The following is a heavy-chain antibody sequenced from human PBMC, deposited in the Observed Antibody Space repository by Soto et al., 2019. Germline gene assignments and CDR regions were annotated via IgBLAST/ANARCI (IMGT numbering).Heavy chain of an antibody. D-gene: IGHD1-1*01. CDR1: GYTFTDYG. CDR2: ISAYNGNT. V-gene: IGHV1-18*01. J-gene: IGHJ4*02. Sequence: QVQQVQSGADVKKPGASVKVSCKASGYTFTDYGISWVRQAPGQGLEWMGWISAYNGNTNYAQKLHGRVTMTTDTSTRTAYMELRSLRSDDTAVYYCARGGSGTVMIGCDYWGQGTLVTVSS. CDR3: ARGGSGTVMIGCDY.